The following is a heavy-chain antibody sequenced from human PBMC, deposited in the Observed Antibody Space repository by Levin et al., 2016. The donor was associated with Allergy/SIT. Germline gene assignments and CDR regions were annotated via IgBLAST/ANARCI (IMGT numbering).Heavy chain of an antibody. CDR2: IRNKARRYTT. Sequence: WIRQPPGKGLEWVGRIRNKARRYTTEYAASVKGRFTISRDDSENSLYLQMNSLKTEDTAMYYCARDAQGAPDYHGQGTLVTVSS. CDR3: ARDAQGAPDY. J-gene: IGHJ4*02. V-gene: IGHV3-72*01.